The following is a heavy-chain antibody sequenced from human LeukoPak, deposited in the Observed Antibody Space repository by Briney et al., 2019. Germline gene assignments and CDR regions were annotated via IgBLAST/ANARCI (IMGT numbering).Heavy chain of an antibody. V-gene: IGHV4-39*02. Sequence: SETLSLTCTVSGASISSTTYYWGWIRQPPGKGLEWIASIYYIGNTYYNPSLRSRVTISIETSKNHFSLKLTSVTAADTAVYYCASDYGDSYYFDYWGQGTLVTVSS. J-gene: IGHJ4*02. D-gene: IGHD4-17*01. CDR3: ASDYGDSYYFDY. CDR2: IYYIGNT. CDR1: GASISSTTYY.